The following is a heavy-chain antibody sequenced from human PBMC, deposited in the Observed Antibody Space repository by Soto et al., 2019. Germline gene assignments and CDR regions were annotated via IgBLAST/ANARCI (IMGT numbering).Heavy chain of an antibody. CDR2: ISYDDSYR. Sequence: QVQLVESGGISVRPGGSLRLSCSGSGFNFSDYYLNWIRQTPGKGLEWVALISYDDSYRYYTNSVRGRFTISRDNSKNMVFLHMNSLQGDDTAVYYCAGGDYGDSIDFWGQGTLVTVSS. J-gene: IGHJ4*02. V-gene: IGHV3-30-3*01. D-gene: IGHD4-17*01. CDR1: GFNFSDYY. CDR3: AGGDYGDSIDF.